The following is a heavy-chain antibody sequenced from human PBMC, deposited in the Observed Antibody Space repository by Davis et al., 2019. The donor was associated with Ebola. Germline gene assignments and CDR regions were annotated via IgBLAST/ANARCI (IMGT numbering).Heavy chain of an antibody. CDR2: IKEDGGEK. CDR1: GFTFSSYV. D-gene: IGHD6-13*01. V-gene: IGHV3-7*01. Sequence: GGSLRLSCAASGFTFSSYVMTWVRQAPGKGPEWVAIIKEDGGEKYYVDSVKGRFTISRDNAKNTLYLQMDTLRVEDTALYYCTKGQGYFLDYWGQGTLVTVSS. J-gene: IGHJ4*02. CDR3: TKGQGYFLDY.